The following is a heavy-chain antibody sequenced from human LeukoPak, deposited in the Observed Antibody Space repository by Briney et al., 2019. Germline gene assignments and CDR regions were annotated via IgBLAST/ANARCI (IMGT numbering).Heavy chain of an antibody. CDR3: AKTLVLVTAIPYYFDY. Sequence: GGSLRLSCAASGFTFSSYAMSWVRQAPGKGLEWVSAISGSGGSTYYADSVKGRFTISRDNSRNTLYLQMNSLRAEDTAVYYCAKTLVLVTAIPYYFDYWGQGTLVTVSS. J-gene: IGHJ4*02. V-gene: IGHV3-23*01. D-gene: IGHD2-21*02. CDR1: GFTFSSYA. CDR2: ISGSGGST.